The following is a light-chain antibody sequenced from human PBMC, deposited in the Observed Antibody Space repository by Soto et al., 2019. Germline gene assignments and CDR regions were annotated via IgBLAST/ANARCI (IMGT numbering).Light chain of an antibody. Sequence: QSALTQPPSASGSPGQSVTISCTGTISDVGAYKYVSWYQQYPGKAPKPMIYEVTKRPSGVPDRFSGSKSGNTAFLLVSGLQAEDEADYYCTSYVGNDIWVFGGGTKVTVL. J-gene: IGLJ3*02. CDR1: ISDVGAYKY. V-gene: IGLV2-8*01. CDR2: EVT. CDR3: TSYVGNDIWV.